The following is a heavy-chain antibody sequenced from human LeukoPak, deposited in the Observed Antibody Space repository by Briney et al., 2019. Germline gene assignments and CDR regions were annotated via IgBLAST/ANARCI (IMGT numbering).Heavy chain of an antibody. D-gene: IGHD6-13*01. V-gene: IGHV4-59*08. CDR3: ARRGRAAAANFDY. CDR1: GGSVSFYY. CDR2: VYYTGNT. Sequence: PSETLSLTCTVSGGSVSFYYWNWIRQPPGKVLEWIGYVYYTGNTNYNPSLKSRVTISVDTSKHQFSLKLSSVTAADTAVYYCARRGRAAAANFDYWGQGTLVTVSS. J-gene: IGHJ4*02.